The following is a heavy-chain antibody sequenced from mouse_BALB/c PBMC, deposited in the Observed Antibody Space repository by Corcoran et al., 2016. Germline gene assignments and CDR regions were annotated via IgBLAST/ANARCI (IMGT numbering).Heavy chain of an antibody. CDR1: GYTFTSYV. J-gene: IGHJ1*01. V-gene: IGHV1S136*01. D-gene: IGHD1-1*01. Sequence: EVQLQQSGPELVKPGASVKMSCKASGYTFTSYVMHWVKQKPGQGLEWIGYINPYNDGTKYNEKFKGKATLTSDKSSSTAYMELSSLTSEDSAVYYCARKALYGSSYGWYFDVWGAGTTVTVSS. CDR3: ARKALYGSSYGWYFDV. CDR2: INPYNDGT.